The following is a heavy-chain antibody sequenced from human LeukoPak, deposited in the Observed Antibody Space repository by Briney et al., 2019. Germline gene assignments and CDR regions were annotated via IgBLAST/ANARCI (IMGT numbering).Heavy chain of an antibody. CDR2: FDPEDGEK. Sequence: ASVKVSCKVSGYTLTELSMHWVRQAPGKGLEWMGGFDPEDGEKIYAQKFQGRVTMTEDTSTDTAYMELGSLRSEDTAVYYCATSIAVAGTVDRYYSYYGMDVWGQGTTVTVSS. J-gene: IGHJ6*02. CDR1: GYTLTELS. D-gene: IGHD6-19*01. CDR3: ATSIAVAGTVDRYYSYYGMDV. V-gene: IGHV1-24*01.